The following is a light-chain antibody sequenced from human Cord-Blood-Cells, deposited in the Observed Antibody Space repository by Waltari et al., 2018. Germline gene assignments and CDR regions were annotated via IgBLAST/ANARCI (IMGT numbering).Light chain of an antibody. CDR2: WSS. CDR3: QQYYSTPMYT. Sequence: DIVMTQSPDSLAVSLGERATINCKSSQSVLYSSNNKNYLDWYQQKPGQPPKLLIYWSSTRESGVPDRVSGSGSGTDVTLTISSLQAEDVAVYYCQQYYSTPMYTFGQGTKLEIK. J-gene: IGKJ2*01. V-gene: IGKV4-1*01. CDR1: QSVLYSSNNKNY.